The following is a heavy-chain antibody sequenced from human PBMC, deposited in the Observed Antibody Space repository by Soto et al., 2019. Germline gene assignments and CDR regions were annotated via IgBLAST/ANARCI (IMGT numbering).Heavy chain of an antibody. CDR2: INAGNGNT. Sequence: QVQLVQSGAEVKKPGASVKVSCKASRYTFTSYAMHWVRQAPGQRLEWMGWINAGNGNTKYSQKFQGRVTIPRDTSAHTAYMELGSLRSEDTAVYYCARDLSKYSYAPRYWGQGTLVTVSS. CDR3: ARDLSKYSYAPRY. V-gene: IGHV1-3*01. J-gene: IGHJ4*02. CDR1: RYTFTSYA. D-gene: IGHD5-18*01.